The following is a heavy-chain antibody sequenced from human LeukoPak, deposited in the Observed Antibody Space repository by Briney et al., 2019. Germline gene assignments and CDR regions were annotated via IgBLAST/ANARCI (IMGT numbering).Heavy chain of an antibody. Sequence: GGSLRLSCAASGFTFSSYAMHWVRQAPGKGLEWVAVISYDGSNKYYADSVKGRFTISRDNSKNTLYLQMNSLRAEDTAVYYCASGIVGATDYWGRGTLVTVSS. CDR1: GFTFSSYA. D-gene: IGHD1-26*01. V-gene: IGHV3-30-3*01. J-gene: IGHJ4*02. CDR2: ISYDGSNK. CDR3: ASGIVGATDY.